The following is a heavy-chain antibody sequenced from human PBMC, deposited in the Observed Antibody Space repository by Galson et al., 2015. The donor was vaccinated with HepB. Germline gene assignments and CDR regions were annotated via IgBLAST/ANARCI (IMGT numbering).Heavy chain of an antibody. Sequence: AISGDSVSSNSAAWNWIRQSPSRGLEWLGRTYYRSKWYNDYAVSVKSRITINPDTSKNQFSLQLNSVTPEDTAVYYCARVRGGGIAAAGQFDYWGQGTLVTVSP. CDR3: ARVRGGGIAAAGQFDY. J-gene: IGHJ4*02. D-gene: IGHD6-13*01. CDR1: GDSVSSNSAA. CDR2: TYYRSKWYN. V-gene: IGHV6-1*01.